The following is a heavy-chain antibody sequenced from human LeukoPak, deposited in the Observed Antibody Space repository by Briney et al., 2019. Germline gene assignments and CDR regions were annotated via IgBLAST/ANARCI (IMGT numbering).Heavy chain of an antibody. CDR2: MTTSGNIK. CDR1: GLTLSDDY. CDR3: AKDFKIQLWSTRGVFDI. V-gene: IGHV3-11*01. J-gene: IGHJ3*02. Sequence: SGGSLRLSCTASGLTLSDDYMTWVRQAPGKGLESVLIMTTSGNIKSSADSVKGRFTISRDNANNILHLQMNGLRAEDTAVYYCAKDFKIQLWSTRGVFDIWGQGTMVTVSS. D-gene: IGHD5-18*01.